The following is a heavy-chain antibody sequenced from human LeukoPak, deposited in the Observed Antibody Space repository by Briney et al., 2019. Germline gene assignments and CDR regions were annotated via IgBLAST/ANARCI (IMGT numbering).Heavy chain of an antibody. D-gene: IGHD3-22*01. Sequence: PSETLSLTCTVSGCSISSYYWSWIRQPPGQGLEWIGNIYYSGSTNYNPSLKSRVTISVDTSKNQFSLKLSSVTAADTAVCYCARAGSGYYNDAFDIWGQGTMVTVSS. CDR2: IYYSGST. V-gene: IGHV4-59*12. J-gene: IGHJ3*02. CDR3: ARAGSGYYNDAFDI. CDR1: GCSISSYY.